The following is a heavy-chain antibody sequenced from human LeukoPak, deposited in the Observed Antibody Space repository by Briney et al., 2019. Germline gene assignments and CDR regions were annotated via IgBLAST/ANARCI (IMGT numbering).Heavy chain of an antibody. Sequence: GSLRLSCAAPGFTFSSYEMNWVRQAPGKGLEWVSYISSSGSTIYYADSVKGRFTISRDNAKNSLYLQMNSLRAEDTAVYYCARAPPEYYYDSSGQQVAFDIWGQGTMVTVSS. CDR3: ARAPPEYYYDSSGQQVAFDI. CDR2: ISSSGSTI. V-gene: IGHV3-48*03. J-gene: IGHJ3*02. CDR1: GFTFSSYE. D-gene: IGHD3-22*01.